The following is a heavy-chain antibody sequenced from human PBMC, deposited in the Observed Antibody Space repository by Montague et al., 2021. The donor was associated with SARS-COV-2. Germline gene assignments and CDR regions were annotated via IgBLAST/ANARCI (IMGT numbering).Heavy chain of an antibody. V-gene: IGHV1-18*01. J-gene: IGHJ4*02. Sequence: SVKVSCKASGYTFSNYGISWVRQAPGQGLEWMGWISNYNGRTAYAQNLRGRVTMTADIPTSTAYMELRSLRSDDTAVYYCARVTPHYEWEPTNYWGQGTPVTVSS. D-gene: IGHD1-26*01. CDR1: GYTFSNYG. CDR3: ARVTPHYEWEPTNY. CDR2: ISNYNGRT.